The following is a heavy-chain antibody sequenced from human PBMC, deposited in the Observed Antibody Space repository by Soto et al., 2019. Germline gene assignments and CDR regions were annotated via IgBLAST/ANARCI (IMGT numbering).Heavy chain of an antibody. Sequence: GESLKISCKGSGYTFTSSWISWVRQMPGRGLEWMGKIDPRDSYTKYSPSFQDHVTISADKSISTAYLQWSSLKASDTAMYFCARPGYSSGGSAFEIWGQGTVVTVS. J-gene: IGHJ3*02. CDR3: ARPGYSSGGSAFEI. CDR2: IDPRDSYT. D-gene: IGHD6-19*01. CDR1: GYTFTSSW. V-gene: IGHV5-10-1*01.